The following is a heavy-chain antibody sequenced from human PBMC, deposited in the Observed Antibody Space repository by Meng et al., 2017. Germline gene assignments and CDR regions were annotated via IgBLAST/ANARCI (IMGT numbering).Heavy chain of an antibody. V-gene: IGHV1-69*13. Sequence: SVKVSCKASGGTFSSYAISWVRQAPGQGLEWMGGIIPIFGTANYAQKFQGRVTITADESTSTAYMELSSVTAADTAVYYCARQTVEMATNEPLFDYWGQGTLVTVSS. D-gene: IGHD5-24*01. CDR1: GGTFSSYA. J-gene: IGHJ4*02. CDR3: ARQTVEMATNEPLFDY. CDR2: IIPIFGTA.